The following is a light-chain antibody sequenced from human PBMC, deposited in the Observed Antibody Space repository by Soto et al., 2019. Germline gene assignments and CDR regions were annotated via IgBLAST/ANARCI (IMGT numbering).Light chain of an antibody. CDR1: QSVNNY. V-gene: IGKV3-11*01. Sequence: IVLTQSPATLSLSPGEIATLSCRASQSVNNYLHWYQQRPGQAPRLLIFDASNRATGIPPRFSGSGSATDFTLTISSLEPEDFAVYYCQHRSIWPVSFGQGTRLEI. CDR2: DAS. CDR3: QHRSIWPVS. J-gene: IGKJ5*01.